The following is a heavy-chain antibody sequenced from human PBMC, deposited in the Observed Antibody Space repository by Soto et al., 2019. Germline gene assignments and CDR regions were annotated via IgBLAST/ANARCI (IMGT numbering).Heavy chain of an antibody. V-gene: IGHV2-5*02. D-gene: IGHD6-13*01. CDR3: AHVGTLYSSSWYDWFDP. CDR1: GFSLSTSGVG. Sequence: SGPTLVKPTQTLTLTCTFSGFSLSTSGVGVGWIRQPPGKALEWLALIYWDDDKRYSPSLKSRLTITKDTSKNQVVLTMTNMDPVDTATYYCAHVGTLYSSSWYDWFDPWGQGTLVTVSS. CDR2: IYWDDDK. J-gene: IGHJ5*02.